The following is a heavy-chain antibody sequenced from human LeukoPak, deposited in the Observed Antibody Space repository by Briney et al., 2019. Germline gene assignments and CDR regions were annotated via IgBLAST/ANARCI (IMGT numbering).Heavy chain of an antibody. J-gene: IGHJ3*02. CDR2: ISYDGSNK. CDR3: ARGTPQSSPQYCSGDNCYDAFDI. D-gene: IGHD2-15*01. CDR1: GFTFSSYG. V-gene: IGHV3-30*03. Sequence: QPGGSLRLSCAASGFTFSSYGMHWVRQAPGKGLEWVAVISYDGSNKYYADSVKGRFTISRDNSKNTLYLQMNSLRAEDTAVYYCARGTPQSSPQYCSGDNCYDAFDIWGQGTMVTVSS.